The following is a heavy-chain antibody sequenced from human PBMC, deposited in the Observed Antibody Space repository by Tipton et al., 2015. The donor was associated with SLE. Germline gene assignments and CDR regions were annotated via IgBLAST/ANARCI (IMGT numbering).Heavy chain of an antibody. V-gene: IGHV4-39*07. Sequence: TLSLTCIVSSGSVSSGSYLWGWIRQPPGKGLEWVASLSYGGRRYSNPSLESRLTISMDTSKNQFSLRLNSVTAADTAVYYCVRINSGASRLFDYWGQGMLVAVSS. J-gene: IGHJ4*02. CDR3: VRINSGASRLFDY. D-gene: IGHD1-26*01. CDR1: SGSVSSGSYL. CDR2: LSYGGRR.